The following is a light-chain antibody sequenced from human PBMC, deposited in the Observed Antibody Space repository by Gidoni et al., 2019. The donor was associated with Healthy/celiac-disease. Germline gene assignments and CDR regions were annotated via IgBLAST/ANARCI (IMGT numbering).Light chain of an antibody. V-gene: IGKV1-5*03. Sequence: DIQMTQSPSTLSASVGDRVTITCRASQSISSWLAWYQQKPGKAPKLLIYKASSLESGVPSRCSGSGSGKEFTLTISSLQPDDFANYYCQQYNSYYTLGQXTKLEIK. CDR1: QSISSW. J-gene: IGKJ2*01. CDR2: KAS. CDR3: QQYNSYYT.